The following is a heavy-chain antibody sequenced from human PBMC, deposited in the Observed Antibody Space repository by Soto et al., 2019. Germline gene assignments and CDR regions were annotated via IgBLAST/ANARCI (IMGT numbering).Heavy chain of an antibody. CDR1: NGSFSGYS. V-gene: IGHV4-34*01. CDR3: ARGYRGGYKTCDY. CDR2: INHSGTT. Sequence: SETLSLTCAVHNGSFSGYSWTWIRQLPGKGLEWIGEINHSGTTYYNPSLKSRVTISVDTSKNQFSLRLNSMTAADTAVYFCARGYRGGYKTCDYWGPGTLVTVSS. D-gene: IGHD5-12*01. J-gene: IGHJ4*02.